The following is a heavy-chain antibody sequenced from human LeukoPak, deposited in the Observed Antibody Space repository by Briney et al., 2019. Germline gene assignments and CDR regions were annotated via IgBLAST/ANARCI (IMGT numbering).Heavy chain of an antibody. CDR1: GGSISSSSYY. CDR3: ARHTWQWLPFDG. CDR2: INHGGST. D-gene: IGHD5-12*01. J-gene: IGHJ4*02. V-gene: IGHV4-39*07. Sequence: NASETLSLTCTVSGGSISSSSYYWGWIRQPPGKGLEWIGEINHGGSTTYNPSLQSRVTMSVDTSTNQISLKMTSVTAADTAIYYCARHTWQWLPFDGWGQGTQVTISS.